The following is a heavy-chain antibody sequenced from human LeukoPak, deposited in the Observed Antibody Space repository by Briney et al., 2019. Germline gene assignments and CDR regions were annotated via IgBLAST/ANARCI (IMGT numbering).Heavy chain of an antibody. CDR3: AHSRYGSRGNSFDY. D-gene: IGHD3-10*01. CDR1: GFSLSIHEVG. V-gene: IGHV2-5*02. J-gene: IGHJ4*02. Sequence: SGPTLVNPTQTLTLTCTFSGFSLSIHEVGVSWIRQPPGKALEWLALIYWDDDERYSPSLKNRLTIAKDTSKNQVVLTMTNMDPVDTATYYCAHSRYGSRGNSFDYWGQGTLVTVSS. CDR2: IYWDDDE.